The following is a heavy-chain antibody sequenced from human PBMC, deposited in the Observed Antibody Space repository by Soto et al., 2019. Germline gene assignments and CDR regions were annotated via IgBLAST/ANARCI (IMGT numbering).Heavy chain of an antibody. CDR3: ARYRVYTGGSDADY. Sequence: QVHLVQSGAEVKKPGSSVRVSCKTSGYTFRHYAIIWVRQAPGQGLEWMGWINTGSGYTNYAHDRVTMTKDASNYTAYLEHTSPRSDDTAIYYCARYRVYTGGSDADYWGQGTLVTVHS. J-gene: IGHJ4*02. V-gene: IGHV1-18*01. CDR2: INTGSGYT. D-gene: IGHD2-8*02. CDR1: GYTFRHYA.